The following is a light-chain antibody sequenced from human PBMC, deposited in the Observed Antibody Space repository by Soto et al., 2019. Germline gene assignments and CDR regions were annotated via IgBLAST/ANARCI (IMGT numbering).Light chain of an antibody. CDR1: QSVSRR. Sequence: DIQMTQSPSTLSASVGDRINITCRASQSVSRRLDWFQQKPGKAPKLLIYDASSLESGVPSMFSGRGSGTEFTSTISDLQPDDCATYYCHTYNSYSLHTFGQRTKLEIK. V-gene: IGKV1-5*01. CDR3: HTYNSYSLHT. J-gene: IGKJ2*01. CDR2: DAS.